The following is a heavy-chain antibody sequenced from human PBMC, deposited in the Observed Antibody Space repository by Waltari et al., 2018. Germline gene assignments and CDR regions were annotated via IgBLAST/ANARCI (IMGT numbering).Heavy chain of an antibody. J-gene: IGHJ4*02. D-gene: IGHD2-21*01. CDR3: ARRPTPRLLPDY. CDR2: IIPILGIA. V-gene: IGHV1-69*10. CDR1: GGTFSSYA. Sequence: QVQLVQSGAEVKKPGSSVKVSCKASGGTFSSYAISWVRQAPGQGLEWMGGIIPILGIANYAQKFQGRVTITADKSTSTAYMELSSLRSEDTAVYYCARRPTPRLLPDYWGQGTLVTVSS.